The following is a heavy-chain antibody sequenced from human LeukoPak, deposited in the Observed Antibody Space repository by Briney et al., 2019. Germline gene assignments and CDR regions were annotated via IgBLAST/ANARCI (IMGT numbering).Heavy chain of an antibody. V-gene: IGHV1-18*01. CDR2: ISAYNGNT. D-gene: IGHD3-22*01. CDR3: ARGTYYYDSSGYLLPHYFDY. CDR1: NYTFTSYG. J-gene: IGHJ4*02. Sequence: GASVKVSCKASNYTFTSYGISWVRQAPGQGLEWMGWISAYNGNTNYAQKLQGRVTMTTDTSTSTAYMELRSLRSDDTAVYYCARGTYYYDSSGYLLPHYFDYWGQGTLVTVSS.